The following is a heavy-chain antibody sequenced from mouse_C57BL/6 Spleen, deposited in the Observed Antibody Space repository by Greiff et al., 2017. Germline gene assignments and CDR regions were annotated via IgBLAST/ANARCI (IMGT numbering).Heavy chain of an antibody. D-gene: IGHD3-2*02. Sequence: EVQLQQSGPELVKPGASVKISCKASGYSFTDYNMNWVKQSNGKSLEWIGVINPNYGTTSYNQKFKGKATLTVDQSSSTAYMQLNSLTSVDSAVYYCARSVDSSGYDAMDYWGQGTSVTVSS. J-gene: IGHJ4*01. CDR2: INPNYGTT. V-gene: IGHV1-39*01. CDR1: GYSFTDYN. CDR3: ARSVDSSGYDAMDY.